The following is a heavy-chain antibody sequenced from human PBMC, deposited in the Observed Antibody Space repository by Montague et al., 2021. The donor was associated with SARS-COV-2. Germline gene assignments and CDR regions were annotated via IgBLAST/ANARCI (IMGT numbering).Heavy chain of an antibody. CDR1: GFTFSYYY. J-gene: IGHJ4*02. CDR3: ARALVVTAGGEFDY. CDR2: ISSSSSHT. V-gene: IGHV3-11*05. Sequence: SLRLSCAASGFTFSYYYMSWIRQAPGKGLEWVSYISSSSSHTNYADSVKGRFTISRDNAKNSLYLQMNSLRAEDTAAYYCARALVVTAGGEFDYWGQGTLVTVSS. D-gene: IGHD2-21*02.